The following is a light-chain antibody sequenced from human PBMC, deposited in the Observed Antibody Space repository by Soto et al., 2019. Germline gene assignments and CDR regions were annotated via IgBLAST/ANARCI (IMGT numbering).Light chain of an antibody. Sequence: QPVLTQPPSVSGAPGQRVTISCTGSSSNIGAGYDVHWYQRLPGTAPKLLIYGNTNRPSGVPDRFSGSKSGTSASLAITGLQAGDEADYYCQSYDSSLSGVLFGGGTKVTVL. CDR3: QSYDSSLSGVL. CDR2: GNT. V-gene: IGLV1-40*01. J-gene: IGLJ2*01. CDR1: SSNIGAGYD.